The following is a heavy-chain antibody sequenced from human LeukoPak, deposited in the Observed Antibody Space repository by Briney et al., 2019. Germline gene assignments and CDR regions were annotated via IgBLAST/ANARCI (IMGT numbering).Heavy chain of an antibody. J-gene: IGHJ6*03. CDR1: GYTFTSHG. CDR2: INTYIGNT. D-gene: IGHD2-2*01. V-gene: IGHV1-18*01. CDR3: ATGPRYCSSTSCFVDYYYYMDV. Sequence: ASVKVSCKASGYTFTSHGFSWVRQAPGQGREWMGWINTYIGNTNYAQKFQGRVTMTEDTSTDTAYMELSSLRSEDTAVYYCATGPRYCSSTSCFVDYYYYMDVWGKGTTVTVSS.